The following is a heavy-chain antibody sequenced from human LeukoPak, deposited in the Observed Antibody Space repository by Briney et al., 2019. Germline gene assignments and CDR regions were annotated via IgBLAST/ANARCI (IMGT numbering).Heavy chain of an antibody. J-gene: IGHJ4*02. CDR1: GGSFSGYY. CDR2: ISGSGGST. V-gene: IGHV3-23*01. CDR3: AKWKGMYYYDSSGYYSYFDY. D-gene: IGHD3-22*01. Sequence: ETLSLTCAVYGGSFSGYYWSWIRQAPGKGLEWVSAISGSGGSTYYADSVKGRFTISRDNSKNTLYLQMNSLRAEDTAVYYCAKWKGMYYYDSSGYYSYFDYWGRGTLVTVSS.